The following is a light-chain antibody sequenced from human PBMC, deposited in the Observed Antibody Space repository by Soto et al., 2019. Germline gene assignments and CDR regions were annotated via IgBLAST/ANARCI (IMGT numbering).Light chain of an antibody. CDR2: DAS. CDR3: QERIDWPLS. Sequence: EVVLTQSPATLSLSPGQRATLSCRASQGVSTFLAWYQQKPGQAPRLLIYDASNRATGIPARFSGSGSGADFTLTISSLEPEDVAVYYCQERIDWPLSFGGGTKVQIK. J-gene: IGKJ4*01. CDR1: QGVSTF. V-gene: IGKV3-11*01.